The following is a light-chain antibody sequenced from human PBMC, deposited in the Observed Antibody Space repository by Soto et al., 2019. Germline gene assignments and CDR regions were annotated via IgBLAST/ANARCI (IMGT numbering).Light chain of an antibody. Sequence: VMTQTPLSLSVTPGQSASISCRSSQTLLHSNGKSYLYWYLQKAGQAPQLLIYEVSKRFSGVPDRFSGSGAGTYFTLKISRVEAEDVGVYYCLQSLHFPLTFGGGTKVEIK. CDR3: LQSLHFPLT. CDR1: QTLLHSNGKSY. J-gene: IGKJ4*01. V-gene: IGKV2D-29*01. CDR2: EVS.